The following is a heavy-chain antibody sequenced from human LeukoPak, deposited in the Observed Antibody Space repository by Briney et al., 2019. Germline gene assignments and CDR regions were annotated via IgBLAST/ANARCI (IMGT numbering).Heavy chain of an antibody. J-gene: IGHJ5*02. CDR3: ARQEGGNMVRGVIRTRGWFDP. Sequence: SETLSLTCTVSGFSISTYYWSWIRQPPGKGLEWIGYIYFSGKNNYNPSLNSRVTISVDTSKHQSSLKLTSVTAADTAVYYCARQEGGNMVRGVIRTRGWFDPWGQGTLVTVSS. V-gene: IGHV4-59*08. D-gene: IGHD3-10*01. CDR2: IYFSGKN. CDR1: GFSISTYY.